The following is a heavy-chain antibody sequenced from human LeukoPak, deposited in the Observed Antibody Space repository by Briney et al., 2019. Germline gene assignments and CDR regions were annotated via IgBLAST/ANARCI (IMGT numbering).Heavy chain of an antibody. CDR3: ASAYSSSWTPLGY. D-gene: IGHD6-13*01. CDR1: GFTFSSYA. CDR2: ISGSGGST. J-gene: IGHJ4*02. V-gene: IGHV3-23*01. Sequence: GGSLRLSCAASGFTFSSYAMTWVRQAPGKGLEWVSTISGSGGSTYYADSVKGRFTISRDNSKNTLYLQMNSLRAEDTAVYYRASAYSSSWTPLGYWGQGTLVTVSS.